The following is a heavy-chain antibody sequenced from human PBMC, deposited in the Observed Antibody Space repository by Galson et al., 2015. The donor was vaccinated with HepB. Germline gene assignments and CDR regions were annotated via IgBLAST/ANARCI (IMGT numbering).Heavy chain of an antibody. D-gene: IGHD3-3*01. CDR3: ARGYWYGNQYYDFWSGYPFGDPPYYDY. J-gene: IGHJ4*02. CDR1: GYTFTSYD. Sequence: QSGAEVKKPGESLKISCKASGYTFTSYDIDWVRQATGQGLEWMGWMNPNSGNTGYAQKFQGRVTMTRNTSISTAYMELSSLRSEDTAVYYCARGYWYGNQYYDFWSGYPFGDPPYYDYWGQGTLVTVSS. CDR2: MNPNSGNT. V-gene: IGHV1-8*01.